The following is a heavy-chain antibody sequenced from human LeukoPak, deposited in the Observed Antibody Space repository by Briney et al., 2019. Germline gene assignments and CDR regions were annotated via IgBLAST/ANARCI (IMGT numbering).Heavy chain of an antibody. Sequence: GGSLRLSCAASGFTFSSHAIHWVRQAPGKGLEWVSIISYDGSNKYYADSVKGRFTISRDNSKNTLYLQINSLSTEDTAVYYCARGGSGSYYYYFYYMDVWGKGTTVTVPS. V-gene: IGHV3-30*01. J-gene: IGHJ6*03. CDR3: ARGGSGSYYYYFYYMDV. D-gene: IGHD3-10*01. CDR2: ISYDGSNK. CDR1: GFTFSSHA.